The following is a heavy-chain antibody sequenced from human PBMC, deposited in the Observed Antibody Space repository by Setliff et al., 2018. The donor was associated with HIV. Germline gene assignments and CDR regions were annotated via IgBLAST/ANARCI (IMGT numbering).Heavy chain of an antibody. Sequence: SETLSLTCAVSGASISRSSYYWGWIRQPPGKGLEWIGSIYHSGSTYYNPSLKSRVTISVDTSNNQFSLKLSSVTAADTAVYYCARQRTQQLRLTLWDYWGQGVLVTVSS. V-gene: IGHV4-39*01. CDR1: GASISRSSYY. D-gene: IGHD5-18*01. J-gene: IGHJ4*02. CDR3: ARQRTQQLRLTLWDY. CDR2: IYHSGST.